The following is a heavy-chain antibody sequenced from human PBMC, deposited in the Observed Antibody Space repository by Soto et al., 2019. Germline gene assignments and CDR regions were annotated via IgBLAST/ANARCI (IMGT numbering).Heavy chain of an antibody. CDR3: ARMRGSYDFDY. V-gene: IGHV3-21*01. Sequence: EVQLVESGGGLVKPGGSLRLSCAASGFTFSSYSMNWVRQAPGKGLEWVSSISSSTGYIDYADSVKGRFTISRDNAKNSLFLQMYSLRAEDTAVYYCARMRGSYDFDYWGQGTLVTVSS. CDR2: ISSSTGYI. D-gene: IGHD1-26*01. CDR1: GFTFSSYS. J-gene: IGHJ4*02.